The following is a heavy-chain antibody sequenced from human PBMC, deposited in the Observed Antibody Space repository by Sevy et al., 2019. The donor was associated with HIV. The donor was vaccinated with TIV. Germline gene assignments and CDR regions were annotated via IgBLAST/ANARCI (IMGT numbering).Heavy chain of an antibody. J-gene: IGHJ1*01. V-gene: IGHV3-30-3*01. CDR1: GFTFTLYS. Sequence: GGSLRLSCVASGFTFTLYSMHWVRQPPGKGLEWVATISFDGSNKHYADSVKGRFTISRDNSQNSLYLQMNSLRTEDTAVYYCALERLSSDVAEYFQNWGQGTLVTVSS. CDR3: ALERLSSDVAEYFQN. CDR2: ISFDGSNK. D-gene: IGHD1-1*01.